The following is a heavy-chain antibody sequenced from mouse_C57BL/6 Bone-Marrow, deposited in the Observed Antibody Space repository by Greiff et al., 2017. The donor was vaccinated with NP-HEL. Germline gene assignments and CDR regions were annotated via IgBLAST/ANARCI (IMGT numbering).Heavy chain of an antibody. J-gene: IGHJ2*01. Sequence: QVQLKQSGPELVKPGASVKLSCKASGYTFTSYDINWVKQRPGQGLEWIGWIYPRAGSTKYNEKFKGKATLTVDTSSSTAYMELHSLTSEDSAVYFCARYRLRLHFDYWGQGTTLTVSS. CDR2: IYPRAGST. CDR1: GYTFTSYD. D-gene: IGHD3-2*02. V-gene: IGHV1-85*01. CDR3: ARYRLRLHFDY.